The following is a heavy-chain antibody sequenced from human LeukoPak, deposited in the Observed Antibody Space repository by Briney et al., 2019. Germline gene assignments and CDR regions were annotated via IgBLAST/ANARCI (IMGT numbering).Heavy chain of an antibody. V-gene: IGHV4-34*01. CDR3: ARGHPGYCSSTSCFSYYYYYYYVDV. Sequence: SETLSLTCAVYGGSFSGYYWSWIRQPPGKGLEWIGEINHSGSTNYNPSLKSRVTISVDTSKNQFSLKLSSVTAADTAVYYCARGHPGYCSSTSCFSYYYYYYYVDVWGKGTTVTVSS. J-gene: IGHJ6*03. D-gene: IGHD2-2*03. CDR1: GGSFSGYY. CDR2: INHSGST.